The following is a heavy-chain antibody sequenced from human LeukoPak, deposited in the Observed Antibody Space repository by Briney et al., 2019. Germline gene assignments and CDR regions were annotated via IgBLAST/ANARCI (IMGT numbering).Heavy chain of an antibody. Sequence: GGSLRLSCAASGFTFSSYEMNWVRQAPGKGLEWVSYISSSGSTIYYADSVKGRFTISRDNAKNSLYLQMNSLRAEDTALYYCAKGSGSGWYGWFAPWGQGTLVTVSS. V-gene: IGHV3-48*03. J-gene: IGHJ5*02. CDR1: GFTFSSYE. CDR2: ISSSGSTI. CDR3: AKGSGSGWYGWFAP. D-gene: IGHD6-19*01.